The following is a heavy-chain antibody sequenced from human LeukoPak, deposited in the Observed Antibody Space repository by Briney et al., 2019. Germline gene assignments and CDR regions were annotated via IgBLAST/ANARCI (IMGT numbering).Heavy chain of an antibody. CDR2: ISSSGSTI. D-gene: IGHD4-17*01. V-gene: IGHV3-11*04. J-gene: IGHJ3*02. CDR1: GFTFSDYY. CDR3: AREKDLNDYGDYMRAFDI. Sequence: GGSLRLSCAASGFTFSDYYMSWIRQAPGKGLEWVSYISSSGSTIYYADSVKGRFTISRDNAKNSLYLQMNSLRAEDTAVYYCAREKDLNDYGDYMRAFDIWGQGTMVTVSS.